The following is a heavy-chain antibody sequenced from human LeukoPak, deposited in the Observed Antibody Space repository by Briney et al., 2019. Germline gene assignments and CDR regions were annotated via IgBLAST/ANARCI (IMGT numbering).Heavy chain of an antibody. CDR1: GFTSSTAW. J-gene: IGHJ3*01. CDR3: VAYKFLLSWSGFDF. Sequence: GGSLTLSCEVSGFTSSTAWLTWVRQAPGKGLEWVADMRQDGSDKYYVDSVKGRFVISGNIAKNSVSLHMNRLSVEDTAVYYCVAYKFLLSWSGFDFWGRGTMVTVSS. CDR2: MRQDGSDK. V-gene: IGHV3-7*01. D-gene: IGHD6-13*01.